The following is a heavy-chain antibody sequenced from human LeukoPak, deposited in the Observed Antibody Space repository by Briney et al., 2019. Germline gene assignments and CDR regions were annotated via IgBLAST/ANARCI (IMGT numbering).Heavy chain of an antibody. D-gene: IGHD3-3*01. V-gene: IGHV3-48*04. CDR1: GFTFSSYS. CDR2: ISSSSSTI. CDR3: ARQYYDFWSGYLLSGAFDI. J-gene: IGHJ3*02. Sequence: GGSLRLSCAASGFTFSSYSLNWVRQAPGKGLEWVSYISSSSSTIYYADSVKGRFTISRDNAKNSLYLQMNSLRAEDTAVYYCARQYYDFWSGYLLSGAFDIWGQGTMVTVSS.